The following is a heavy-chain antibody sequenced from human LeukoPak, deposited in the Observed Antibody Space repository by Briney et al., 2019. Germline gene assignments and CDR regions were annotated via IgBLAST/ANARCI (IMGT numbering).Heavy chain of an antibody. CDR3: ARETPTVVTRTLAFDI. CDR1: GGSISSDGYY. J-gene: IGHJ3*02. V-gene: IGHV4-31*03. D-gene: IGHD4-23*01. CDR2: IYYSGST. Sequence: SETLSLTCTVSGGSISSDGYYWSWLRQHPGKGLEWIGYIYYSGSTYYNPSLKSRVTISVDTSKNQFSLKLSSVTAADTAVYYYARETPTVVTRTLAFDIWGQGTMVTVSS.